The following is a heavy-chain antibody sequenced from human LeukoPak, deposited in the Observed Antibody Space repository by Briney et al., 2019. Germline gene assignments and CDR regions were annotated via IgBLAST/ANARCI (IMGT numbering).Heavy chain of an antibody. CDR3: AKDTSIGRYCTNGVCSPFDY. Sequence: AGGSLRLSCAGSGFTFSSYAMSWVRQAPGKGLEWVSAIIDTGATTYDADSVKGRFTISRDNSRSTLYLQMNSLRAEDTALYYCAKDTSIGRYCTNGVCSPFDYWGQGTLVTVSS. CDR1: GFTFSSYA. V-gene: IGHV3-23*01. D-gene: IGHD2-8*01. J-gene: IGHJ4*02. CDR2: IIDTGATT.